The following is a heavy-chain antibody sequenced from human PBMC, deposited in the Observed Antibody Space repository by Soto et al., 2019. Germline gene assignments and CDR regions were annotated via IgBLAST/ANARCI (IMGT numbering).Heavy chain of an antibody. CDR2: IYYSGST. V-gene: IGHV4-59*01. CDR3: TRVGGYYGDYPNFDY. J-gene: IGHJ4*02. Sequence: SETLSLTCTVYGGSIRSYYWSWIRQPPGKGLEWIGNIYYSGSTNYNPSRKSRVTMSVDMSKNQVSLKLSSVTAADTAVYYCTRVGGYYGDYPNFDYWGQGTLVTVSS. CDR1: GGSIRSYY. D-gene: IGHD4-17*01.